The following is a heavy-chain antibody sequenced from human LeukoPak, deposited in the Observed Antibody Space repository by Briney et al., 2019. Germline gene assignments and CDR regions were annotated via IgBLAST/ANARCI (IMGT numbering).Heavy chain of an antibody. CDR3: ATDRDIVAVPAALGY. J-gene: IGHJ4*02. Sequence: EASVKVSCKVSGYTLTDLSMHWVRQTPGKGLEWMGGFNPEDGETIYAQKFQGRVTMTEDTSTDTAYLELSSLKSEDTAVYYCATDRDIVAVPAALGYWGQGTPVTVSS. CDR2: FNPEDGET. V-gene: IGHV1-24*01. CDR1: GYTLTDLS. D-gene: IGHD2-2*01.